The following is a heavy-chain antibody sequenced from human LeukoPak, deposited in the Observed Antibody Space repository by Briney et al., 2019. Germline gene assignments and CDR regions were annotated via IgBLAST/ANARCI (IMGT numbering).Heavy chain of an antibody. J-gene: IGHJ4*02. V-gene: IGHV4-34*01. CDR1: GGSFSGYY. CDR2: INHSGST. Sequence: PSETLSLTCAVYGGSFSGYYWSWIRQPPGKGLEWIGEINHSGSTNYNPSLKSRVTISVDTSKNQFSLKLSSVTAADTAVYYCARSVAGTHWGQGTLVTVSS. D-gene: IGHD6-19*01. CDR3: ARSVAGTH.